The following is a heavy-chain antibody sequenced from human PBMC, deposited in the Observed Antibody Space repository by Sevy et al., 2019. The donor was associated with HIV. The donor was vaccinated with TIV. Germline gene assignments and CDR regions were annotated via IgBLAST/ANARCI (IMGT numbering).Heavy chain of an antibody. CDR2: ISWNSGSI. V-gene: IGHV3-9*01. CDR1: GFTFSSYA. Sequence: GGSLRLSCAASGFTFSSYAMSWVRQAPGKGLEWVSGISWNSGSIDYADSVKGRFTISRDNAKNSLYLQMNSLRPEDTALYYCAKDIGYSPQNYFDYWGQGTLVTVSS. J-gene: IGHJ4*02. CDR3: AKDIGYSPQNYFDY. D-gene: IGHD6-13*01.